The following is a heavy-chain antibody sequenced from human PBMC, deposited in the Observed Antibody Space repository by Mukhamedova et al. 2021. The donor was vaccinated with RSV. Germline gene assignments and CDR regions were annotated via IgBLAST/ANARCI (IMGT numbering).Heavy chain of an antibody. D-gene: IGHD6-13*01. CDR3: AKSLYSSSPYGMDV. V-gene: IGHV3-33*06. J-gene: IGHJ6*02. Sequence: GLEWVAVIWYDGSNKYYADSVKGRFTISRDNSKNTLYLQMNSLRAEDTAMYYCAKSLYSSSPYGMDVWGQGTKVTVSS. CDR2: IWYDGSNK.